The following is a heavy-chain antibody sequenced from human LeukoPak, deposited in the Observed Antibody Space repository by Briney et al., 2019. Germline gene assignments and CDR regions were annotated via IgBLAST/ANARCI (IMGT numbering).Heavy chain of an antibody. CDR2: ISYDGSNK. Sequence: PGRSLRLSCAASGFTFSSYGMHWVRRAPGKGLEWVAVISYDGSNKYYADSVKGRFTISRDNSKNTLYLQMNSLRAEDTAVYYCAKDTVAWWGQGTLVTVSS. D-gene: IGHD4-23*01. CDR1: GFTFSSYG. V-gene: IGHV3-30*18. J-gene: IGHJ4*02. CDR3: AKDTVAW.